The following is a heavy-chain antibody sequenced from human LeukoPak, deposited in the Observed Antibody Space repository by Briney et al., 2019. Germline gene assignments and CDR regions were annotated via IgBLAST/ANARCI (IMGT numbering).Heavy chain of an antibody. J-gene: IGHJ6*03. CDR3: ASHPYCGGDCYSKSYYYYYMDV. CDR1: GVSISSYY. CDR2: IYYSGST. V-gene: IGHV4-59*01. D-gene: IGHD2-21*01. Sequence: SETLSLTCTVSGVSISSYYWSWIRQPPGKGLEWIGYIYYSGSTNYNPSLKSRVTISVDTSKNQFSLKLSSVTAADTAVYYCASHPYCGGDCYSKSYYYYYMDVWGKGTTVTVSS.